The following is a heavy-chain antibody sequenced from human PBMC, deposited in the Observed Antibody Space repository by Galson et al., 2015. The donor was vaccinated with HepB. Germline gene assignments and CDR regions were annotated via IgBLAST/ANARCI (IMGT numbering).Heavy chain of an antibody. D-gene: IGHD6-13*01. J-gene: IGHJ6*02. CDR2: ISSNGGST. CDR3: VKDSDGSSWYGRGYYYGMDV. CDR1: GFTFSSYA. Sequence: SLRLSCAASGFTFSSYAMHWVRQAPGKGLEYVSAISSNGGSTYYADSVKGRFTISRDNSKNTLYLQMSSLRAEDTAVYYCVKDSDGSSWYGRGYYYGMDVWGQGTMVTVSS. V-gene: IGHV3-64D*06.